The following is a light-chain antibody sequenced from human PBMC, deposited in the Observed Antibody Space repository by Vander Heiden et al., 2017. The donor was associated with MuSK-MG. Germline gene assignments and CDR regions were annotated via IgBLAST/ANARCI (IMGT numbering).Light chain of an antibody. Sequence: DIVMTQSPDSLAVSLGERATINCKSSQSVLYSSNNENYLAWYQQKPGQPPKLLIYWASTRGSGVPDRFSGSGSGTDFTLTISSLQAEDVAVYYCQQEDSTPRTFGQRTKVEIK. J-gene: IGKJ1*01. CDR3: QQEDSTPRT. CDR1: QSVLYSSNNENY. CDR2: WAS. V-gene: IGKV4-1*01.